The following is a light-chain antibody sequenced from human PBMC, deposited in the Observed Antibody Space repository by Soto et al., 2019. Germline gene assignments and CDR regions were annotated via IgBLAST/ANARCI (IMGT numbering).Light chain of an antibody. CDR2: EAF. Sequence: EIVLTQSPATLSLSPGERATLSCRASQSVDNYLGWYQQKPGQAPRLLIFEAFNRATGIPARFSGSRSGTDFTITISSLEPEDFAVYYCQQRRSWPITFGGGTKVEI. V-gene: IGKV3-11*01. CDR3: QQRRSWPIT. CDR1: QSVDNY. J-gene: IGKJ4*01.